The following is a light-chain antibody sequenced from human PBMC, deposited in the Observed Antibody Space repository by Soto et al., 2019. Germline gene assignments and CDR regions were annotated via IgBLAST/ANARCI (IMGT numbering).Light chain of an antibody. CDR2: DAS. CDR3: QQRSDWPPIT. J-gene: IGKJ5*01. Sequence: DTVLTQSPATLSLSPGETATLSCRASKSVRSHLAWYQQRPGQPPRLLIYDASYRATGVPLRFSGSGSGTEFTLTISSLESGDSAIYYCQQRSDWPPITFGQGTRLEIK. CDR1: KSVRSH. V-gene: IGKV3-11*01.